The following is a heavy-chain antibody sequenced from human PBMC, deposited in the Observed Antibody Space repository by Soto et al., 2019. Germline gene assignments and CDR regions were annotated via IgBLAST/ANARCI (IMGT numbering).Heavy chain of an antibody. CDR1: GFTASRYG. J-gene: IGHJ6*02. CDR3: AREVERSSTTCQNYYKYGMSV. Sequence: QVQLVESGGGVVQPGKSLRLSCAASGFTASRYGMHWVRQAPGKGLEWVATLSYDGRTKNYADSVKGRFTISRDNSKNTLYLQMDSLRHEDTAVYYCAREVERSSTTCQNYYKYGMSVWGQGATVTVSS. V-gene: IGHV3-30*05. CDR2: LSYDGRTK. D-gene: IGHD2-2*01.